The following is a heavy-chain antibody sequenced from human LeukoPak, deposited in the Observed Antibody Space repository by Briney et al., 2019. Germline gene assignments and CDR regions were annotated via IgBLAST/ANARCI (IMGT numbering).Heavy chain of an antibody. D-gene: IGHD5-12*01. CDR2: ISGSGGST. CDR3: AKVKRGCDAFDI. V-gene: IGHV3-23*01. CDR1: GFTFSSYA. J-gene: IGHJ3*02. Sequence: GGSLGLSCAASGFTFSSYAMSWVRQAPGKGLEWVSAISGSGGSTYYADSVKGRFTISRDNSKNTLYLQMNSLRAEDTAVYYCAKVKRGCDAFDIWGQGTMVTVSS.